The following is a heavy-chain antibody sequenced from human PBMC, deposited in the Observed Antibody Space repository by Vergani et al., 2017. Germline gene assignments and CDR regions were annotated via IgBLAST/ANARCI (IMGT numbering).Heavy chain of an antibody. CDR3: ARVQELYDVWSGYRVRYYYYMDV. CDR1: GRSFSGYY. V-gene: IGHV4-34*01. J-gene: IGHJ6*03. Sequence: QVQIQQWGAGLLKPSETLSLTCAVYGRSFSGYYWSWIRQPPGKGLEWIGEINHSGSTNYNPSLKSRVTISVDTSKNQFSLKLSSVTAADTAVYYCARVQELYDVWSGYRVRYYYYMDVWGKGTTVTVSS. D-gene: IGHD3-3*01. CDR2: INHSGST.